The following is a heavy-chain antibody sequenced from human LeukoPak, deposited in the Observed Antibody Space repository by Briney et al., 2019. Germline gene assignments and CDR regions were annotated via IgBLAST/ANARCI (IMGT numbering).Heavy chain of an antibody. V-gene: IGHV3-23*01. CDR1: GFTFSSYA. CDR3: ANRVGYGDAFDI. Sequence: LSGGSLRLSCAASGFTFSSYAMSWVRQAPGKGLEWVSGTSASGGSTYYADSVKGRFTISRDNSKNTLYLQMNSLRAEDTAVYYCANRVGYGDAFDIWGQGTMVTVSS. D-gene: IGHD5-12*01. CDR2: TSASGGST. J-gene: IGHJ3*02.